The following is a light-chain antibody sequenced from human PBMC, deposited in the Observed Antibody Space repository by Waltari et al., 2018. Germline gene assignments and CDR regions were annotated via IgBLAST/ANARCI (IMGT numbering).Light chain of an antibody. CDR1: QGISSY. V-gene: IGKV1-8*01. CDR3: QQYYSYPWT. CDR2: AAS. Sequence: AIRMTQSPSSFSASTGDRVTITCLASQGISSYLAWYQQKPGKAPKLLIYAASTWQSGVPSRVSGSGSGTDFTLTISCLQSEDFATYYCQQYYSYPWTFGQGTKVEIK. J-gene: IGKJ1*01.